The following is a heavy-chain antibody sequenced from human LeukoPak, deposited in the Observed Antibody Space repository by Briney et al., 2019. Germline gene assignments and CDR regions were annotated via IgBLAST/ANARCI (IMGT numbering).Heavy chain of an antibody. V-gene: IGHV3-30*04. D-gene: IGHD2-2*02. CDR1: GFTFSSYA. Sequence: GGSLRLSCATSGFTFSSYAFHWVRQAPGKGLEWVATMSFDVNNKYYADSVRGRFTISRDNSKNTLYLQMNSLRAEDTAVYSCERGFCTSSSCYNDYWGQGTLVTVSS. J-gene: IGHJ4*02. CDR3: ERGFCTSSSCYNDY. CDR2: MSFDVNNK.